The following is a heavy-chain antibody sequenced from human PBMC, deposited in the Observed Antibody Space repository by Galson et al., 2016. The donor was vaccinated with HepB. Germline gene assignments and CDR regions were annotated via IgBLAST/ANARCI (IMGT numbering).Heavy chain of an antibody. CDR2: INHSGST. CDR1: GGSFSGYY. CDR3: AREGGSAVRYGMDV. D-gene: IGHD6-13*01. Sequence: SETLSLTCAVYGGSFSGYYWSWIRQPPGKGLEWIGEINHSGSTNYNASLKSRVSISVDTSKNKFALKLRSVTAADTGVYYCAREGGSAVRYGMDVWSQGTTVTVSS. J-gene: IGHJ6*02. V-gene: IGHV4-34*01.